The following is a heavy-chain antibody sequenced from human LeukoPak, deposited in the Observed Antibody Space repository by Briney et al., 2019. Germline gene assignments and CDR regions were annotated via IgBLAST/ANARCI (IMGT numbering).Heavy chain of an antibody. CDR2: INSDGSST. D-gene: IGHD1-26*01. CDR3: ARALGGAPDGVDY. Sequence: GGSLRLSCAASGFTFSSYWMHWVRHAPGKGLVWVSRINSDGSSTSYADSVKGRFTISRDYAKNTLYLQMNSLRAEDTAVYYCARALGGAPDGVDYWGQGTLVTVSS. V-gene: IGHV3-74*01. J-gene: IGHJ4*02. CDR1: GFTFSSYW.